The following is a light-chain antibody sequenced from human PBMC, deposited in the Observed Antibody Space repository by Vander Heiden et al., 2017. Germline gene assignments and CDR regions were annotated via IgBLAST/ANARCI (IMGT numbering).Light chain of an antibody. CDR2: EVS. V-gene: IGLV2-8*01. CDR3: SSYAGSNNFV. CDR1: SRDVGGYNY. J-gene: IGLJ1*01. Sequence: QSTLTQPPSASGSPGQSVTISCTGTSRDVGGYNYVSWYQQHPGKAPKLMIYEVSTRPSGVPDRFSGSKSGNTASLTVSGLQAEDEADYYCSSYAGSNNFVFGTGTKVTVL.